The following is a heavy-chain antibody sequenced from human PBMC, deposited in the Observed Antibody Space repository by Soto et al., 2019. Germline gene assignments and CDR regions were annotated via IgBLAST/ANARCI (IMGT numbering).Heavy chain of an antibody. CDR3: ASSLYYYDSSGYLGHLKLDY. CDR1: GFTFSSYG. Sequence: QVQLVESGGGVVQPGRSLRLSCAASGFTFSSYGMHWVRQAPGKGLEWVAVISYDGSNKYYADSVKGRFTVSRDNSKNTLYLHMNSLRAEDTIVYYCASSLYYYDSSGYLGHLKLDYWGQGTLVTVSS. J-gene: IGHJ4*02. CDR2: ISYDGSNK. V-gene: IGHV3-30*03. D-gene: IGHD3-22*01.